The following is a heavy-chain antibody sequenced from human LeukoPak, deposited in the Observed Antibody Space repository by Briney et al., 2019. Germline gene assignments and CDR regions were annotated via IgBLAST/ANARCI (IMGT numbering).Heavy chain of an antibody. CDR3: TKSDGYGLIRI. D-gene: IGHD3-10*01. CDR1: GGSFSGYY. V-gene: IGHV4-34*03. J-gene: IGHJ3*02. CDR2: IYYTGNT. Sequence: SETLSLTCAVYGGSFSGYYWSWIRQPPGKGLEWIGNIYYTGNTYYNSSLKSRVTISLDTSKNQFSLKVISMTAAGTAAYYCTKSDGYGLIRICGRGTMVTVSS.